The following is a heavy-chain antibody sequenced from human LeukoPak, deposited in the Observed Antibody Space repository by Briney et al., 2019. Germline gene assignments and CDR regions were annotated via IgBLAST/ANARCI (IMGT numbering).Heavy chain of an antibody. CDR1: GFTFSSSA. V-gene: IGHV3-23*01. J-gene: IGHJ4*02. CDR2: ISASGGST. D-gene: IGHD1-26*01. CDR3: AEDQRWESPHYLDS. Sequence: GGSLRLSCAASGFTFSSSAMSWVRQVPGKGLEWVSGISASGGSTSYADSVRGRFTISRDNSKNTLYVQMNSLRDEDTAVYYCAEDQRWESPHYLDSWGQGTLVTVSS.